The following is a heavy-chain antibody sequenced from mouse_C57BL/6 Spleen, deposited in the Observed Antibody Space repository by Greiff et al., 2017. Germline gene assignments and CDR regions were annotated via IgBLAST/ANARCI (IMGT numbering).Heavy chain of an antibody. V-gene: IGHV5-4*01. CDR1: GFTFSSYA. Sequence: SVGGLVKPGGSLKLSCAASGFTFSSYAMSWVRQTPEKRLEWVATISDGGSYTYYPDNVKGRFTISRDNAKNNLYLQMSHLKSEDTAMYYCARDTNYYAMDYWGQGTSVTVSS. D-gene: IGHD1-1*01. CDR3: ARDTNYYAMDY. CDR2: ISDGGSYT. J-gene: IGHJ4*01.